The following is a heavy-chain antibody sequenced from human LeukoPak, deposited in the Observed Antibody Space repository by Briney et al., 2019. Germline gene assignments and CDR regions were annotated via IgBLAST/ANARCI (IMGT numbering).Heavy chain of an antibody. CDR3: ARDSRVAGTYFDY. V-gene: IGHV3-30-3*01. D-gene: IGHD6-19*01. Sequence: QPGGSLRLSCAASGFTFSSYAMHWVRQAPGKGLEWVAVISYDGSNKYYADSVKGRFTISRDNSKNTLYLQMNSLRAEDTAVYYCARDSRVAGTYFDYWGQGTLVTVSS. CDR2: ISYDGSNK. J-gene: IGHJ4*02. CDR1: GFTFSSYA.